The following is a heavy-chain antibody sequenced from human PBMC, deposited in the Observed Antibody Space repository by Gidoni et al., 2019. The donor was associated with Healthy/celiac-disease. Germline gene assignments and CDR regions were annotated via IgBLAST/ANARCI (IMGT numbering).Heavy chain of an antibody. Sequence: QVTLKESGPVLVKPTETLTLTCTVSGFSLSNARMGVSWIRQPPGKALEWLAHIFSNDEKSYSTSLKSRLTISKDTSKSQVVLTMTNMDPVDTATYYCARILAHSSSWYGTFDAFDIWGQGTMVTVSS. CDR2: IFSNDEK. V-gene: IGHV2-26*01. D-gene: IGHD6-13*01. CDR1: GFSLSNARMG. J-gene: IGHJ3*02. CDR3: ARILAHSSSWYGTFDAFDI.